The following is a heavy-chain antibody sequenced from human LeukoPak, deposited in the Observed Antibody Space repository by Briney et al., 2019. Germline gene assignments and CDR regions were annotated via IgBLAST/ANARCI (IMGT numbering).Heavy chain of an antibody. J-gene: IGHJ6*03. D-gene: IGHD4-11*01. V-gene: IGHV3-21*01. CDR1: GFTFSHYS. Sequence: GGSLRLSCAASGFTFSHYSIDRVRQAPGKGLERVASITSSSSHIYYADSVKGRFTISRDNAKNSLYLQMNSLRAEDTAIYYCARVMMGATVTTFHYYCMDVWGVGTTVTVSS. CDR3: ARVMMGATVTTFHYYCMDV. CDR2: ITSSSSHI.